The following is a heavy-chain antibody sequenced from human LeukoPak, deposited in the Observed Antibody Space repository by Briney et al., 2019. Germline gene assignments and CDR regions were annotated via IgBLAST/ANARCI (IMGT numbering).Heavy chain of an antibody. CDR3: ARDSSRTDAFDI. J-gene: IGHJ3*02. V-gene: IGHV3-48*03. CDR2: ISSSGSTI. CDR1: GFTFSSYE. Sequence: GGSLRLSCAASGFTFSSYEMNWVRQAPGKGLEWVSYISSSGSTIYYADSVKGRFTISRDNAKNSLYLQMNSLRAEDTTVYYCARDSSRTDAFDIWGQGTMVTVSS.